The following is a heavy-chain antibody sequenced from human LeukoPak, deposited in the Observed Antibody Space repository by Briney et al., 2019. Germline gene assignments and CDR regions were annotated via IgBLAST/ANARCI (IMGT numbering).Heavy chain of an antibody. J-gene: IGHJ4*02. D-gene: IGHD1-7*01. Sequence: ASVKVSCKASGYTLTSYYMHWVRQAPGQGLEWMGIINPSGGSTSYAQKFQGRVTMTRDTSTSTVYMELSSLRSEDTAVYYCARAPLGITGTTGYFDYWGQGTLVTVSS. V-gene: IGHV1-46*01. CDR2: INPSGGST. CDR1: GYTLTSYY. CDR3: ARAPLGITGTTGYFDY.